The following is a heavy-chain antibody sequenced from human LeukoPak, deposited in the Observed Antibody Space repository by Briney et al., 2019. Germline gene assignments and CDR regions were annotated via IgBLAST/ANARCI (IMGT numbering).Heavy chain of an antibody. D-gene: IGHD2-15*01. CDR1: GFTFSSYA. J-gene: IGHJ4*02. V-gene: IGHV3-30-3*01. CDR2: ISYDGSNK. Sequence: GGSLRPSCAASGFTFSSYAMHWVRQAPGKGLEWVAVISYDGSNKYYADSVKGRFTISRDNSKNTLYLQMNSLRAEDTAVYYCARDLPPEGVAATDLPDYWGQGALVTVSS. CDR3: ARDLPPEGVAATDLPDY.